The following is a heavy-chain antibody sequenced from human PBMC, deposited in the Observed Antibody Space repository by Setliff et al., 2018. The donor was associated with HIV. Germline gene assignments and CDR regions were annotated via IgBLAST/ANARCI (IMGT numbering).Heavy chain of an antibody. D-gene: IGHD2-2*01. CDR2: VNPNSGDA. V-gene: IGHV1-2*02. CDR1: GYTSTGHY. Sequence: ASVKVSCKASGYTSTGHYLHWVRQAPGQGLEWLGWVNPNSGDAIYAQNFQGRVTMTRDTSINAAYMELRGLRSDDTAVYYCARNFGPSPSGKYYYYYGMDIWGQGTTVTVSS. J-gene: IGHJ6*02. CDR3: ARNFGPSPSGKYYYYYGMDI.